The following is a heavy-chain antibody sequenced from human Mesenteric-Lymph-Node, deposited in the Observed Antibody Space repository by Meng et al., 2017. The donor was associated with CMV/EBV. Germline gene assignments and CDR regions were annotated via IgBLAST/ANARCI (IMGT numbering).Heavy chain of an antibody. D-gene: IGHD1-1*01. Sequence: SCAASGFTFSSYTMNWVRQPPGKGLEWVSSISSSSSFIYYADSVKGRFTISRDNAKSSLYLQMNSLRAEDTAVYYCARGGSTTGTGYYWGQGTLVTVSS. CDR3: ARGGSTTGTGYY. CDR1: GFTFSSYT. J-gene: IGHJ4*02. V-gene: IGHV3-21*01. CDR2: ISSSSSFI.